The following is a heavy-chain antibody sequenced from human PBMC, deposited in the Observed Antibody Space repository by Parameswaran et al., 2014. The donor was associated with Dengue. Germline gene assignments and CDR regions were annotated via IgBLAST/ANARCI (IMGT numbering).Heavy chain of an antibody. J-gene: IGHJ3*02. CDR2: ISGSGGST. V-gene: IGHV3-23*01. D-gene: IGHD6-19*01. CDR3: AKDMGRGLVDAFDI. Sequence: RWIRQPPGKGLEWVSAISGSGGSTYYADSVKGRFTISRDNSKNTLYLQMNSLRAEDTAVYYCAKDMGRGLVDAFDIWGQGTMVTVSS.